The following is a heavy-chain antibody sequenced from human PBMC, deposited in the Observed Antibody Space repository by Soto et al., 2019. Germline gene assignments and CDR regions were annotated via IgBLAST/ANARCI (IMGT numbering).Heavy chain of an antibody. D-gene: IGHD4-17*01. J-gene: IGHJ6*02. V-gene: IGHV3-30*18. CDR3: AKRWWAYVDSSTYYYYGMDV. CDR1: GFTFSSYG. Sequence: QVQLVESGGGVVQPGRSLRLSCAASGFTFSSYGMHWVRQPPGKGLEWVAVISYDGSNKYYADSVKGRFTISRDNSKSTLCLQMNSLRPEDTAVDYCAKRWWAYVDSSTYYYYGMDVWGQGTTVTVSS. CDR2: ISYDGSNK.